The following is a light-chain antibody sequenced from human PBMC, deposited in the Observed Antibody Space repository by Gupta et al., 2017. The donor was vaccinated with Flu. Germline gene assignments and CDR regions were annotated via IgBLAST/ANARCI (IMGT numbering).Light chain of an antibody. CDR1: QRINSY. CDR3: QQSDSSPRT. J-gene: IGKJ2*01. CDR2: VTS. V-gene: IGKV1-39*01. Sequence: DIQMTQFPSSLSASVGDRLTITCRASQRINSYLSWYQQKPGEAPKLLISVTSTLQGGVPSRFSGSGSGTEFTLTISSLQPEDFATYYCQQSDSSPRTFGQGTKVEIK.